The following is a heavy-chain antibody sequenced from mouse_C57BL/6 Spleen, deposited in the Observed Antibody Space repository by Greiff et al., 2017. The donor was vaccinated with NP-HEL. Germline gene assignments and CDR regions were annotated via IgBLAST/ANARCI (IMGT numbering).Heavy chain of an antibody. J-gene: IGHJ2*01. CDR1: GYAFTNYL. CDR2: INPGRGGT. Sequence: VQLQQSGAELVRPGTSVKVSCKASGYAFTNYLIEWVKQRPGQGLEWIGVINPGRGGTNYNEKFKGKATLTADKSSSTAYMQLSSLTSEDSAVYFCASGDSSGYDYWGQGTTLTVSS. D-gene: IGHD3-2*02. CDR3: ASGDSSGYDY. V-gene: IGHV1-54*01.